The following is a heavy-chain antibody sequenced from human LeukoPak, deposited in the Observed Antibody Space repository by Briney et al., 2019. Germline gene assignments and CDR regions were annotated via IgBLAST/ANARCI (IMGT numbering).Heavy chain of an antibody. Sequence: GASVKVSCKASGYTFTSYDINWVRQAPGEGREWMSWIHPNSANTRYAQKFQSRVTMTRNTSITTAYMELSSLRSEDTAVYYCARYGRAVADPWGQGTLVTVSS. CDR2: IHPNSANT. CDR1: GYTFTSYD. V-gene: IGHV1-8*01. D-gene: IGHD6-19*01. CDR3: ARYGRAVADP. J-gene: IGHJ5*02.